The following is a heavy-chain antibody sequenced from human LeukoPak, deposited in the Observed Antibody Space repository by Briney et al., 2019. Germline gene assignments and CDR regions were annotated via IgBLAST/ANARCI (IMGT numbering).Heavy chain of an antibody. V-gene: IGHV3-7*01. D-gene: IGHD2-15*01. CDR1: GFTFSSYW. CDR3: LTSTRSHRFDY. CDR2: IKQDGSDK. J-gene: IGHJ4*02. Sequence: RSGGSLRLSCAASGFTFSSYWMCWVRQAPGKGLEWVAIIKQDGSDKYYVDSVEGRFIISRDNAKNSLYLQVNSLRAEDTAVYYCLTSTRSHRFDYWGQGTLVTVSS.